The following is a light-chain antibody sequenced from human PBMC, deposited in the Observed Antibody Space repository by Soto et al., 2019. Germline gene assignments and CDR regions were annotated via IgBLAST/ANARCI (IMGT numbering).Light chain of an antibody. J-gene: IGKJ1*01. CDR3: QQYNNWPRT. Sequence: EIVMTQSPATLSVSPGERATLSCMASQSVSGNLAWYQQKPGQAPRLLIYGASTRATGIPARFSGSRSGTEFTLTISSLQSEDFAVYYCQQYNNWPRTFGQGTKVEIK. V-gene: IGKV3-15*01. CDR2: GAS. CDR1: QSVSGN.